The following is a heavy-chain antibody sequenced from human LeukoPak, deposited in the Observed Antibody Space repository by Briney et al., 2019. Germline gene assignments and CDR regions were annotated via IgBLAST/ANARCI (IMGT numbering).Heavy chain of an antibody. CDR3: AKDIRAGAYAFDI. J-gene: IGHJ3*02. V-gene: IGHV3-43D*04. CDR1: GFTFDDYA. CDR2: ISWDGGST. D-gene: IGHD3-10*01. Sequence: GGSLRLSCAASGFTFDDYAMHWVRQAPGKGLEWVSLISWDGGSTYYADSVKGRFTISRDNSKTSLYLQMNSLRAEDTALYYCAKDIRAGAYAFDIWGQGTMVTVSS.